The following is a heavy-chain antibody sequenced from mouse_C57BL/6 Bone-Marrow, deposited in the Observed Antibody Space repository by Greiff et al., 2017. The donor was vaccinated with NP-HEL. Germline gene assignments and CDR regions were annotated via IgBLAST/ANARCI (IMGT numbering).Heavy chain of an antibody. V-gene: IGHV2-2*01. J-gene: IGHJ3*01. CDR1: GFSLTSYG. D-gene: IGHD2-3*01. CDR3: ARKGGNMMVTAWFAY. Sequence: QVQLKESGPGLVQPSQSLSITCTVSGFSLTSYGVHWVRQSPGKGLEWLGLIWSGGSTDYTAAFISRLSISKDNSKSQVFFKMNSLQADDTAIYYCARKGGNMMVTAWFAYGGQGTLVTVSA. CDR2: IWSGGST.